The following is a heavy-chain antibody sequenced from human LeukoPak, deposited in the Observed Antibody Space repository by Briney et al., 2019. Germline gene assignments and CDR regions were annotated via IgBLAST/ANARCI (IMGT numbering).Heavy chain of an antibody. J-gene: IGHJ1*01. Sequence: GGPLRLSCAASGFTFSSYWMHWVRHAPGKGLVWVSRIKSDGSTNYADSVKGRFTISRDNAKNTVSLQMNSLRAEDTGVYYCARAPSEIGGYYPEYFRHWGQGALVTVSS. CDR3: ARAPSEIGGYYPEYFRH. D-gene: IGHD3-22*01. CDR1: GFTFSSYW. CDR2: IKSDGST. V-gene: IGHV3-74*01.